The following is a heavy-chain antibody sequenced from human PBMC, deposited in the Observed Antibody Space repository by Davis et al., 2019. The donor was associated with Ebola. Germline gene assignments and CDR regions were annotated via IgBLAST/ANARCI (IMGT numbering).Heavy chain of an antibody. CDR1: GFAFSSYR. CDR3: ARDFQGLSY. D-gene: IGHD3-16*01. V-gene: IGHV3-74*01. CDR2: INSDEKST. Sequence: GESLKISCAASGFAFSSYRMHWVRQAPRKGLVWVSLINSDEKSTNYADSVKGRFTISRDNAKNTLYLQMNSLRAEDTAVYYCARDFQGLSYWGQGTLVTVSS. J-gene: IGHJ4*02.